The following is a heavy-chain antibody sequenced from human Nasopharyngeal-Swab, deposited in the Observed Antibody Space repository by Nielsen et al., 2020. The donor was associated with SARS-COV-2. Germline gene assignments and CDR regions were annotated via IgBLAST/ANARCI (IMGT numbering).Heavy chain of an antibody. V-gene: IGHV3-30*19. CDR3: ARDSIVGATVFDY. CDR2: IWYDGSNK. CDR1: GFTFSSYG. D-gene: IGHD1-26*01. Sequence: GESLKISCAASGFTFSSYGMHWVRQAPGKGLEWVAVIWYDGSNKYYADSVKGRFTISRDNSKNTLYLQMNSLRAEDTAVYYCARDSIVGATVFDYWGQGTLVTVSS. J-gene: IGHJ4*02.